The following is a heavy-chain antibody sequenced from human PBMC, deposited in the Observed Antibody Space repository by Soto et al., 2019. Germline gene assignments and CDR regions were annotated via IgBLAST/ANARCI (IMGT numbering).Heavy chain of an antibody. CDR1: GYTFTSYG. J-gene: IGHJ6*02. CDR3: ARSRVTFNCSGGSCYSYYSYYGMDV. Sequence: QVQLVQSGAEVKKPGASVKVSCKASGYTFTSYGISWVRQAPGQGLEWMGWISAYNGNTNYAQKLQGRVTMTTDTSTSTAYMELRSLRSDDTAVYYCARSRVTFNCSGGSCYSYYSYYGMDVWGQGTTVTVSS. D-gene: IGHD2-15*01. CDR2: ISAYNGNT. V-gene: IGHV1-18*01.